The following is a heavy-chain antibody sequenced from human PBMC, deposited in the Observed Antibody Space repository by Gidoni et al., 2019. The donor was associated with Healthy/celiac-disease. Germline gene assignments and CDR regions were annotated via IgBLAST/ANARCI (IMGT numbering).Heavy chain of an antibody. CDR1: GGPFSGYY. J-gene: IGHJ5*02. CDR2: INHRGST. D-gene: IGHD6-13*01. CDR3: ARAAPYSSSRRWFDP. V-gene: IGHV4-34*01. Sequence: QVQLQQWGAGLLKPSETLSLTCAVYGGPFSGYYWSWIRQPPGKGLEWNGEINHRGSTNYNPSLKSRVTISVETSKNQFSLKLSSVNAADTAVYYCARAAPYSSSRRWFDPWGQGTLVTVSS.